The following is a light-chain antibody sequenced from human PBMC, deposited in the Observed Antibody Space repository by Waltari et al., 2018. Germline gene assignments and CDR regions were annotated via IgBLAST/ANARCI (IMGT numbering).Light chain of an antibody. CDR2: WAS. Sequence: DIVMTQSPDSLAVSLGERATINCKSSQSVLYSSNNKSYLSWFQQKPGPPPKLLFYWASTRESGVPDRFSGSGSGTDFTLTISSLQAEDVAVYYCQQYYAAPWTFGQGTMVEIK. V-gene: IGKV4-1*01. J-gene: IGKJ1*01. CDR1: QSVLYSSNNKSY. CDR3: QQYYAAPWT.